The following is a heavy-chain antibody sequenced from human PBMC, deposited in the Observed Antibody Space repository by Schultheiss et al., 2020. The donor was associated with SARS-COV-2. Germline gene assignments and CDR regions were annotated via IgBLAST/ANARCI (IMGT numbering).Heavy chain of an antibody. J-gene: IGHJ5*02. D-gene: IGHD1-1*01. Sequence: SETLSLTCTVSGGSISSGGYYWSWIRQPPGKGLEWIGYIYYSGSTNYNPSLKSRVTISVDTSKNQFSLKLSSVTAADTAVYYCARTRERAWPRRWFDPWGQGTLVTVSS. V-gene: IGHV4-61*08. CDR2: IYYSGST. CDR1: GGSISSGGYY. CDR3: ARTRERAWPRRWFDP.